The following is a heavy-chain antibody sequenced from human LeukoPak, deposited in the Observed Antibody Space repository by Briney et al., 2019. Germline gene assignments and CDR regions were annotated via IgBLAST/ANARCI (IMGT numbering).Heavy chain of an antibody. V-gene: IGHV3-23*01. D-gene: IGHD3-22*01. CDR3: ANQGDYYDSSGSKAFDY. Sequence: GGSLRLSCAASGSTFSSYAMSWVRQAQGKGLDWVSAISGSGGSTYYADSVKGRFTISRDNSKNTLYLQMNSLRAEDTAVYYCANQGDYYDSSGSKAFDYWGQRTLVTFSS. J-gene: IGHJ4*02. CDR2: ISGSGGST. CDR1: GSTFSSYA.